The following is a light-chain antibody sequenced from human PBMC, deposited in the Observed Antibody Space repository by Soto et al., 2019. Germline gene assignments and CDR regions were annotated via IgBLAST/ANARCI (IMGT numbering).Light chain of an antibody. CDR3: LQSYRYPWT. CDR1: QGIRNY. Sequence: DIQMTQSPSAMSASVGDRVTISFRASQGIRNYLAWFQQKPGKVPKRLIYSVSSLQSGVPSRFSGSGSETEFTLTISSLQPEDFATYYCLQSYRYPWTFGQGTKVDIK. J-gene: IGKJ1*01. V-gene: IGKV1-17*03. CDR2: SVS.